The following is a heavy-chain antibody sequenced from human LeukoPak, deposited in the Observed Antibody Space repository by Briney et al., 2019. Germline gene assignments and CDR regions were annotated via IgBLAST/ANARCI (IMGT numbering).Heavy chain of an antibody. CDR1: GFTFNSYW. J-gene: IGHJ4*02. V-gene: IGHV3-23*01. Sequence: GGSLRLSCAASGFTFNSYWMSWVRQAPGKGLEWVSAISGSGGSTYYADSVKGRFTISRDNSKNTLYLQMNSLRAEDTAVYYCAKLKSVAGTRYFDYWGQGTLVTVSS. CDR3: AKLKSVAGTRYFDY. D-gene: IGHD6-19*01. CDR2: ISGSGGST.